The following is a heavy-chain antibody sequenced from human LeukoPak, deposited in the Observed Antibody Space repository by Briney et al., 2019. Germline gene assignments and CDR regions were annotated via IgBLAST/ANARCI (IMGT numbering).Heavy chain of an antibody. CDR2: IHYSGST. D-gene: IGHD6-19*01. CDR3: ASRTVGTYSSGWSNLDY. CDR1: GGFISSYY. J-gene: IGHJ4*02. Sequence: SETLSLTCTVSGGFISSYYWNWIRQPPGKGLEWIGYIHYSGSTNYNPSLKSRVTISVDKSKNQFSLKLSSVTAADTAVYYCASRTVGTYSSGWSNLDYWGQGTLVTVSS. V-gene: IGHV4-59*12.